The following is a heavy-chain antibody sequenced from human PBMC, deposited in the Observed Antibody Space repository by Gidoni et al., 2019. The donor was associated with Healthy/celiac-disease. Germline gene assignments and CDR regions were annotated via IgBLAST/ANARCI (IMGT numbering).Heavy chain of an antibody. Sequence: QVQLQESGPGLVKPSETLSLTCTVSGGSISSYYWSWIRQPAGKGLEWIGRIYTSGSTNYNPSLKSRVTMSVDTSKNQFSLKLSSVTAADTAVYYCARDGEGANYDILTGIDAFDIWGQGTMVTVSS. CDR1: GGSISSYY. CDR3: ARDGEGANYDILTGIDAFDI. CDR2: IYTSGST. V-gene: IGHV4-4*07. D-gene: IGHD3-9*01. J-gene: IGHJ3*02.